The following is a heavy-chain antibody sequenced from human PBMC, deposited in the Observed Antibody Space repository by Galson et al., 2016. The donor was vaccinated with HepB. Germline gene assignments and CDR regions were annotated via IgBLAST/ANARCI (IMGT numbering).Heavy chain of an antibody. CDR2: TYYRSKWYN. CDR3: ARAWGRGRYYYSSGNLNLVGGLDV. V-gene: IGHV6-1*01. D-gene: IGHD3-10*01. J-gene: IGHJ6*02. CDR1: GDSVSSNNAA. Sequence: CAISGDSVSSNNAAWNRIRQSPSRGLEWLGRTYYRSKWYNDYAVSVKSRITVNPDTSKNQFSLHLNSVTPEDTAVYYCARAWGRGRYYYSSGNLNLVGGLDVWGQGTTVSVSS.